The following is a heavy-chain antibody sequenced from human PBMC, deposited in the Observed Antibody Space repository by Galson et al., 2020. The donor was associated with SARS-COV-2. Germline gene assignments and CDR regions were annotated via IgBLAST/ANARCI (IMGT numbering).Heavy chain of an antibody. Sequence: ASVKVSCKASGYTFTSYDINWVRQATGQGLEWMGWMNPNSGNTGYAQKFQGRVPMTRNTSISTAYMELSSLRSEDTAVYYCARGPWHYDSSGYYEAYGMDVWGQGTTVTVSS. CDR3: ARGPWHYDSSGYYEAYGMDV. D-gene: IGHD3-22*01. V-gene: IGHV1-8*01. J-gene: IGHJ6*02. CDR2: MNPNSGNT. CDR1: GYTFTSYD.